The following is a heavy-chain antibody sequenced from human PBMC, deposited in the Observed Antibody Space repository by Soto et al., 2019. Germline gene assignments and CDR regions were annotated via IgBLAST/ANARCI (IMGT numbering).Heavy chain of an antibody. CDR2: IYRTGST. CDR3: ASRDPGTSVDY. D-gene: IGHD1-7*01. Sequence: QVQLQESGPGLVKPSGTLSLTCAVSGGSFTSNNWWTWVRQPPGLGLEWIGEIYRTGSTNYNPSLKSRVTISLDKSENQFSLKGTSLTAADTAVYYCASRDPGTSVDYWGQGTLVTVSS. CDR1: GGSFTSNNW. J-gene: IGHJ4*02. V-gene: IGHV4-4*02.